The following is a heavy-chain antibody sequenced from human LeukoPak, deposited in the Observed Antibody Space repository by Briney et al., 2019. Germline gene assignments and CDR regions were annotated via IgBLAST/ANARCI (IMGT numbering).Heavy chain of an antibody. Sequence: PVKVSCKASGGTLSSYAISWVRQAPGQGLEWMGGIIPIFGTANYAQKFQGRVTITTDESTSTAYMELSSLRSEDTAVYYCARPSDSSGYYYYYYMDVWGKGTTVTVSS. CDR3: ARPSDSSGYYYYYYMDV. CDR2: IIPIFGTA. V-gene: IGHV1-69*05. D-gene: IGHD3-22*01. J-gene: IGHJ6*03. CDR1: GGTLSSYA.